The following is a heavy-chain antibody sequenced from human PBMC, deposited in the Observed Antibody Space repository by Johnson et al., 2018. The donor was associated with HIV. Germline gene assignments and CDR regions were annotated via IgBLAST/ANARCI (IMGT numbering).Heavy chain of an antibody. V-gene: IGHV3-66*03. Sequence: MQLVESGGGLIQPGGSLRLSCAASGFTVSSNYMSWFRQAPGKGLEWVSVLYSGGSTYYADSVKGRFTLSRDNSKNTLYLQMNSLRAEDTAVYYCARGSYYDSSGDAFDIWGQGTMVTVSS. CDR3: ARGSYYDSSGDAFDI. CDR2: LYSGGST. J-gene: IGHJ3*02. D-gene: IGHD3-22*01. CDR1: GFTVSSNY.